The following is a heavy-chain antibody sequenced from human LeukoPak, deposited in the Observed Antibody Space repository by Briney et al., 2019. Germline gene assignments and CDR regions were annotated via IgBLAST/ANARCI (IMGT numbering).Heavy chain of an antibody. CDR2: IYSDFST. V-gene: IGHV3-53*01. D-gene: IGHD3-10*01. J-gene: IGHJ4*02. CDR1: GFILNTNH. Sequence: GGSLRLSCAASGFILNTNHMGWVRQAPGKGLEWVSIIYSDFSTFYADSVRGRFTISRDSSKNTLYLQMRTLRAEDTAVYYCARADAEYGSGTFFPFFDYWGQGTLVTVSS. CDR3: ARADAEYGSGTFFPFFDY.